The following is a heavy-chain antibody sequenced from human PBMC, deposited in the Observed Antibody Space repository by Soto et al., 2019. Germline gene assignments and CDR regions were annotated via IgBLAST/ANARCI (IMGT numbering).Heavy chain of an antibody. CDR1: GFTFSDYY. CDR3: AREKYDDSLYYFDY. J-gene: IGHJ4*02. V-gene: IGHV3-11*06. D-gene: IGHD4-17*01. CDR2: ISGTSSCT. Sequence: QVQLVESGGGLVKPGGSLRLSCAASGFTFSDYYMSWIRQAPGKGLEWVSYISGTSSCTNYADSVKGRFTISRDNARNSLYLQMSSLRAEDTAVYYCAREKYDDSLYYFDYWGQGTLVPVSS.